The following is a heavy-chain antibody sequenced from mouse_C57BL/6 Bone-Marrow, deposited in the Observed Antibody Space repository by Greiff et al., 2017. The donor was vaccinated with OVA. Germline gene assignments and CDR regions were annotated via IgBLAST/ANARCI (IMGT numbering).Heavy chain of an antibody. D-gene: IGHD2-3*01. CDR2: IHPNSGST. CDR3: ARLGDGYYFDY. CDR1: GYTFTSYW. V-gene: IGHV1-64*01. J-gene: IGHJ2*01. Sequence: QVQLQPGAELVKPGASVKLSCKASGYTFTSYWMHWVKQRPGQGLEWIGMIHPNSGSTNYNEKFKSKATLTVDKSSSTAYMQLSSLTSEDSAVYYCARLGDGYYFDYWGQGTTLTVSS.